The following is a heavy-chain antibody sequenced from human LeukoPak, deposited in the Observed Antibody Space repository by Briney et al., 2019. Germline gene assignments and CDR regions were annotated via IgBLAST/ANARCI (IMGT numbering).Heavy chain of an antibody. J-gene: IGHJ5*02. CDR2: IYYSGST. D-gene: IGHD2-2*01. CDR3: ARGNIVVVPAQYNWFDP. V-gene: IGHV4-31*03. CDR1: GGSISSGGYY. Sequence: SQTLSLTCTVSGGSISSGGYYWSWIRQHPGKGLEWIGYIYYSGSTYYNPSLKSRVTISVDTSRNQFSLKLSSVTAADTAVYYCARGNIVVVPAQYNWFDPWGQGTLVTVSS.